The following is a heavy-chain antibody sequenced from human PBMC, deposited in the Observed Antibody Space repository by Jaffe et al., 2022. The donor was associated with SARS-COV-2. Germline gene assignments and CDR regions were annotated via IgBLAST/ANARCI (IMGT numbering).Heavy chain of an antibody. V-gene: IGHV1-8*01. Sequence: QVQLVQSGAEVKKPGASVKVSCKASEYTFTSYDINWVRQATGQGLEWMGWMNPNSGNTGYAQKFQGRVTMTRNTSTNTAYMELSSLKSEDTAVYYCARGRWEAPLLLEYWGQGTPVTVSS. J-gene: IGHJ4*02. CDR2: MNPNSGNT. D-gene: IGHD1-26*01. CDR1: EYTFTSYD. CDR3: ARGRWEAPLLLEY.